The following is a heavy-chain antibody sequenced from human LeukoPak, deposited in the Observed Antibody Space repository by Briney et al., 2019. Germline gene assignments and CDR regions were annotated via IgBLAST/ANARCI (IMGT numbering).Heavy chain of an antibody. J-gene: IGHJ3*02. V-gene: IGHV1-69*05. Sequence: SVKVSCKASGGTFSSHAISWVRQAPGQGLEWMGGIIPIFGTANYAQKFQGRVTITTDESTSTAYMELSSLRSEDTAVYYCARLLYYYDSSGPHAFDIWGQGTMVTVSS. CDR3: ARLLYYYDSSGPHAFDI. CDR2: IIPIFGTA. CDR1: GGTFSSHA. D-gene: IGHD3-22*01.